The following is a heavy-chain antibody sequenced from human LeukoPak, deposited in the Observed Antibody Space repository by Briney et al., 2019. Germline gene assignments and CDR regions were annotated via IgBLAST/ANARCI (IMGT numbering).Heavy chain of an antibody. J-gene: IGHJ3*02. V-gene: IGHV1-69*01. CDR3: ARDGGSSGAFDI. Sequence: SVKVSCKASGGTFSSYAISWVRQAPGQGLEWMGGIIPIFGTANYAQKFQGRVTITADESTSTAYMELSSLRSEDTAVYYCARDGGSSGAFDIWGQGTMVTVSS. CDR1: GGTFSSYA. D-gene: IGHD2-15*01. CDR2: IIPIFGTA.